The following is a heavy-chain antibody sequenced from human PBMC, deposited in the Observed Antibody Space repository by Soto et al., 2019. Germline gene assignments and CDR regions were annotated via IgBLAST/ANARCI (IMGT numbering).Heavy chain of an antibody. CDR2: IYTGGST. Sequence: VGSLSLSCAVSGFIVSSKYMTWVRHAPGKGLEWVSVIYTGGSTHYADSARGRFTISRDSSKNTLYLQMNSLRAEDAAVYYCTTYPGYGMDLGGQGTTVPVSS. CDR3: TTYPGYGMDL. CDR1: GFIVSSKY. D-gene: IGHD3-16*01. J-gene: IGHJ6*02. V-gene: IGHV3-53*01.